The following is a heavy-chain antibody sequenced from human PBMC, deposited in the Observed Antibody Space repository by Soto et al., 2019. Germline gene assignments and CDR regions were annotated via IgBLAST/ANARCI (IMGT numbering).Heavy chain of an antibody. CDR1: GFIFSSYG. CDR2: ISHDGSNK. CDR3: AKLIGGVKAIGGTGNWLDP. V-gene: IGHV3-30*18. J-gene: IGHJ5*02. D-gene: IGHD3-3*01. Sequence: GGSLRLSCAASGFIFSSYGMYWIRQAPGKGLEWVAGISHDGSNKYYGDSVKGRCTISRDNSKNTLFLQIDSLRAEDTAVYYCAKLIGGVKAIGGTGNWLDPWGQGTLVTVSS.